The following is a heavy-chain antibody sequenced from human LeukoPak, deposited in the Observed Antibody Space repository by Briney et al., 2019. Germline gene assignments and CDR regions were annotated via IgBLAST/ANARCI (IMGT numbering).Heavy chain of an antibody. CDR1: GYTFARHD. J-gene: IGHJ4*02. CDR3: TLYNH. D-gene: IGHD1-14*01. V-gene: IGHV1-3*03. CDR2: INPDNGDT. Sequence: GASVKVSCKTSGYTFARHDMHWVRQAPGQGLECVGRINPDNGDTTYSKEFQGRVTITSDTSASTAYMEFRSLRSEDMGVYYCTLYNHWGQGTLVTVSS.